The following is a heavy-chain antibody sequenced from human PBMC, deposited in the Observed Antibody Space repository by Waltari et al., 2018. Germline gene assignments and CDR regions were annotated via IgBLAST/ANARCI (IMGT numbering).Heavy chain of an antibody. Sequence: EVQLVESGGGLVQPGGSLRLSCAASGFTLSSYEMNWVRQAPGKGLEWVSYISRSGSTIYYADSVKGRFTISRDNAKNSLYLQMNSLRAEDTALYYCARMKILDLDYWGQGTLVTVSS. V-gene: IGHV3-48*03. D-gene: IGHD3-3*01. CDR3: ARMKILDLDY. CDR1: GFTLSSYE. CDR2: ISRSGSTI. J-gene: IGHJ4*02.